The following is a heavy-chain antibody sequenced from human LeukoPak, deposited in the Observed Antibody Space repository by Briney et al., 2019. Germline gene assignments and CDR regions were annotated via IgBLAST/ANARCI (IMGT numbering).Heavy chain of an antibody. J-gene: IGHJ4*02. CDR2: LYYSGSP. CDR3: ATLYSSSWYQSDY. V-gene: IGHV4-39*01. CDR1: GGSISSSNYY. Sequence: SETLSLTCTVSGGSISSSNYYWGWIRQPPGKGLEYIGSLYYSGSPYYSPSLKSRVTISVDTSKNQFSLKLSSVTAADTAVYYCATLYSSSWYQSDYWGQGTLVTVSS. D-gene: IGHD6-13*01.